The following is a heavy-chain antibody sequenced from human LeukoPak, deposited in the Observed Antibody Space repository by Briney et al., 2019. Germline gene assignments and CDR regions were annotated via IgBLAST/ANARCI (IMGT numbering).Heavy chain of an antibody. V-gene: IGHV4-31*03. CDR1: GGSISSGSYY. Sequence: SETLSLTCTVSGGSISSGSYYWSWIRQHPEKGLEWIGCIHYSGNTYYNPSLKSRLTISVDTSKNQFSLNLSSVTAADTAVYYCARDDQRNGDCIWGRGTLVTVSS. CDR2: IHYSGNT. D-gene: IGHD2-21*02. CDR3: ARDDQRNGDCI. J-gene: IGHJ4*02.